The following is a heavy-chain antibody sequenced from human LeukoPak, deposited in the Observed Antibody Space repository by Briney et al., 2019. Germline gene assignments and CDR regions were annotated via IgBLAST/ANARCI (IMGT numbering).Heavy chain of an antibody. V-gene: IGHV4-34*01. J-gene: IGHJ5*02. CDR2: INHSGST. CDR1: GGSISSYY. CDR3: ARSAKRYCTNGVCSRWFDP. D-gene: IGHD2-8*01. Sequence: PSETLSVTCTVSGGSISSYYWSWIRQPPGKGLEWIGEINHSGSTNYNPSLKSRVTISVDTSKNQFSLKLSSVTAADTAVYYCARSAKRYCTNGVCSRWFDPWGQGTLVTVSS.